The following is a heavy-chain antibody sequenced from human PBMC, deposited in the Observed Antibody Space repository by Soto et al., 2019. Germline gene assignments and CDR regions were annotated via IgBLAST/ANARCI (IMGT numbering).Heavy chain of an antibody. Sequence: QVQLQESGPGLVKPSETLSLNCTVSGDSINSNYWSWIRQPPGKGLEWIGYIYYNGKSNYSPSLKSRVTISVDTSKKQFSLKLTSVTAADTAVYYCARAPSFYYVGMDVWGQGTTVTVSS. V-gene: IGHV4-59*01. CDR3: ARAPSFYYVGMDV. J-gene: IGHJ6*02. CDR2: IYYNGKS. CDR1: GDSINSNY.